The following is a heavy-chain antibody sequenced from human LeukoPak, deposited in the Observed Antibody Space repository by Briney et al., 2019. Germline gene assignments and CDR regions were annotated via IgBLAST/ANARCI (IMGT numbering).Heavy chain of an antibody. J-gene: IGHJ4*02. Sequence: PGGSLRLSCAGSGFTFSTYTMSWVRQAPGKGLEWVSAIFGSGSGTYYADSVKGRFTPSRDNSKNTVYLQMNSLRAEDTAVYYCAKDRVPDSGLDIDFWGQGTLVTVSS. D-gene: IGHD6-19*01. CDR2: IFGSGSGT. V-gene: IGHV3-23*01. CDR1: GFTFSTYT. CDR3: AKDRVPDSGLDIDF.